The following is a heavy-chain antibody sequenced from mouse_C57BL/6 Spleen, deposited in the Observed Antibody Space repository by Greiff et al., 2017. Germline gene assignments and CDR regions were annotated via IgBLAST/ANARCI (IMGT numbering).Heavy chain of an antibody. CDR2: IWTGGGT. J-gene: IGHJ3*01. Sequence: VKVVESGPGLVAPSQSLSITCTVSGFSLTSYAISWVRQPPGKGLEWLGVIWTGGGTNYNSALKSRLSISKDNSKSQVFLKMNSLQTDDTARYYCARKDDYGEEAWFAYWGQGTLVTVSA. CDR1: GFSLTSYA. CDR3: ARKDDYGEEAWFAY. V-gene: IGHV2-9-1*01. D-gene: IGHD2-4*01.